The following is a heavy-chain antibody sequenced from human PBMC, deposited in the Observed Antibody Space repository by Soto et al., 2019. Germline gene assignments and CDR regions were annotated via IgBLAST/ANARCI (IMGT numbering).Heavy chain of an antibody. D-gene: IGHD6-19*01. CDR2: IYYSGST. V-gene: IGHV4-39*01. Sequence: QLQLQESGPGLVKPSETLSLTCTVSGGSISSSSYYWGWIRQPPGKGLEWIGSIYYSGSTYYNPSRKSRVTISVDTSKNQFSLKLSSVTAADTAVYYCARTASGWPFFDYWGQGTLVTVSS. CDR1: GGSISSSSYY. J-gene: IGHJ4*02. CDR3: ARTASGWPFFDY.